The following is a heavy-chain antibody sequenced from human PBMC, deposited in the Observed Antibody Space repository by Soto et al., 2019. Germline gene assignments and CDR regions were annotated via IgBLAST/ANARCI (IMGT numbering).Heavy chain of an antibody. CDR2: IHYTGST. CDR3: VMLRCATTPIDS. CDR1: GGSISTSGYH. J-gene: IGHJ5*01. D-gene: IGHD4-17*01. Sequence: SETLSLTCTVSGGSISTSGYHWDWIRQSPGKGLEWIGTIHYTGSTVYNPSLKSRVTISVDRPKNQLSLTLTSVTAADTAVFFFVMLRCATTPIDSWG. V-gene: IGHV4-39*01.